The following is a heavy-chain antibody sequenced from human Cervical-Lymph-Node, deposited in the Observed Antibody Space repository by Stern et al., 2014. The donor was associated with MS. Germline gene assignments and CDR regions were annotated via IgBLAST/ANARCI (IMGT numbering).Heavy chain of an antibody. CDR3: ARYSG. V-gene: IGHV1-69*01. CDR1: GGTFSNYT. J-gene: IGHJ4*02. Sequence: VQLVESGAEVKKPGSSVKVSCKASGGTFSNYTISWVRQAPGQGLEWMGEIIPIFGTATYAQKFQGRGTITADESTSTVYMELSSLRSDDTAVYYCARYSGWGQGTLVTVSS. D-gene: IGHD2-21*01. CDR2: IIPIFGTA.